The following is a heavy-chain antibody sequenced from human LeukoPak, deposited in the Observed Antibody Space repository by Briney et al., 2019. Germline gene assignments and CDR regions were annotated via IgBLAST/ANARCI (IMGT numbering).Heavy chain of an antibody. CDR2: ISSNGGST. CDR3: AKDRQGDTAMGLYDY. Sequence: GGSLRLSCSASGFTFSSYAMHWVRQAPGKGLEYVSAISSNGGSTYYADSVKGRFTISRDNSKNTLYLQMNSLRAEDTAVYYCAKDRQGDTAMGLYDYWGQGTLVTVSS. J-gene: IGHJ4*02. V-gene: IGHV3-64*04. CDR1: GFTFSSYA. D-gene: IGHD5-18*01.